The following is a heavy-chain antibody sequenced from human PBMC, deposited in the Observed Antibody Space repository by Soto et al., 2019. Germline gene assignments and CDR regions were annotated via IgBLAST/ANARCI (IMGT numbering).Heavy chain of an antibody. J-gene: IGHJ6*02. CDR2: LSHGGNYR. V-gene: IGHV3-30*03. CDR3: SRASEAGNGYNSVDYYYYGMDV. Sequence: GGSLRLSCAASGWTFTAYGMHWIRQAPGKGLEWVAVLSHGGNYRYYADFVKRRCTISRDNSKNTLYLQMNSMTADDTAVYYCSRASEAGNGYNSVDYYYYGMDVWGQGTTVTVSS. CDR1: GWTFTAYG. D-gene: IGHD5-12*01.